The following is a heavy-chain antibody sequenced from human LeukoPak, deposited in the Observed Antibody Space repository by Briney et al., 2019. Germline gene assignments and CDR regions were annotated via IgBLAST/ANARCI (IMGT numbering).Heavy chain of an antibody. CDR3: ARDRGNYFDY. D-gene: IGHD3-10*01. V-gene: IGHV4-59*01. CDR1: GGSISSYY. CDR2: IYYSGST. J-gene: IGHJ4*02. Sequence: SETLSLTCTVSGGSISSYYWSWIRQPPGKGLEWIGHIYYSGSTNCNPSLKSRVTISVDTSKNQFSLKLSSVTAADTAVYYCARDRGNYFDYWGQGTLVTVSS.